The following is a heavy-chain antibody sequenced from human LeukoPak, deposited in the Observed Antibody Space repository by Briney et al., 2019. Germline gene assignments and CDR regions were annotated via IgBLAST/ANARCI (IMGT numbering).Heavy chain of an antibody. CDR1: GYTFTSYY. Sequence: ASVKVSCKASGYTFTSYYMHWVRQAPGQGLEWMGIINPSGGSTSYAQKFQGRVTMTRDMSTSTVYMELSSLRSEDTAVYYRARGRCSGGSCYPYYFDYWGQGTLVTVSS. CDR2: INPSGGST. J-gene: IGHJ4*02. CDR3: ARGRCSGGSCYPYYFDY. D-gene: IGHD2-15*01. V-gene: IGHV1-46*01.